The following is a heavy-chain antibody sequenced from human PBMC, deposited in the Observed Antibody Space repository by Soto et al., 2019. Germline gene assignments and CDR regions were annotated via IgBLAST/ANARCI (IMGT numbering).Heavy chain of an antibody. CDR3: ARDKKGYLDNWFDP. D-gene: IGHD1-1*01. CDR2: IIPILGIA. CDR1: GGTFSSYT. V-gene: IGHV1-69*04. Sequence: ASVKVSCKASGGTFSSYTISWVRQAPGQGLEWMGRIIPILGIANYAQKFQGRVTITADKSTSTAYMELSSLRSEDTAVYYCARDKKGYLDNWFDPWGQGTLVTGSS. J-gene: IGHJ5*02.